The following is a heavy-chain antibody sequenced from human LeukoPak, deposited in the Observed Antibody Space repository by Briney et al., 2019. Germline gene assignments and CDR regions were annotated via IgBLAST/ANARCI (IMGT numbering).Heavy chain of an antibody. Sequence: ASVKVSCKASGYTFTGYYMHWVRQAPGQGLEWMGWINPNSGGTNYAQQFQGRVTMTRDTSISTAYMELSRLRSDDTAVYYCARGDCSSTSCYQIYYMDVWGKGTTVTVSS. D-gene: IGHD2-2*01. CDR3: ARGDCSSTSCYQIYYMDV. J-gene: IGHJ6*03. CDR2: INPNSGGT. V-gene: IGHV1-2*02. CDR1: GYTFTGYY.